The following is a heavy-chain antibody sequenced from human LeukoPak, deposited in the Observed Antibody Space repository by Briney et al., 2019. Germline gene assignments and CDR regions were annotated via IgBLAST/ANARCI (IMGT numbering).Heavy chain of an antibody. CDR1: GGSISIYH. J-gene: IGHJ4*02. CDR2: MQSTGNS. V-gene: IGHV4-59*01. D-gene: IGHD5-18*01. Sequence: PSETLSLTCTVSGGSISIYHWNWIRKSPGKGLEWIGYMQSTGNSNYNPSLKSRVTMSVDMSRNQIVLNLSSVTAADTAVYFCARDKQHSYGRYFDHWGQGTLVTVSS. CDR3: ARDKQHSYGRYFDH.